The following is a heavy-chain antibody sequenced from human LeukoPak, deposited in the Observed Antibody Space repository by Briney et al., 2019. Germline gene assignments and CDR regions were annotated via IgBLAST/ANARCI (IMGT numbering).Heavy chain of an antibody. J-gene: IGHJ4*02. V-gene: IGHV1-2*02. Sequence: ASVKVSCKASGYTFTGYYMHWVRQAPGQGLEWMGWINPNSGGTNYAQKFQGRVTMTRDTSISTAYMELSRLRSDDTAVYYCARDLLNGDYPDYWGQGTLVTVSS. CDR2: INPNSGGT. CDR3: ARDLLNGDYPDY. D-gene: IGHD4-17*01. CDR1: GYTFTGYY.